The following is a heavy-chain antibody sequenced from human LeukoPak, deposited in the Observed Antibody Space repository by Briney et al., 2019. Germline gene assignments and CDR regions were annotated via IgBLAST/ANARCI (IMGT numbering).Heavy chain of an antibody. CDR1: GFTFRTYS. CDR3: AREFGHNRWYFDY. CDR2: VSADGRTQ. D-gene: IGHD5-24*01. V-gene: IGHV3-30*03. Sequence: GRSLRLSCAASGFTFRTYSIHWVRQAPGKGLEWVTVVSADGRTQLYSDSVKGRFTVSRDDSLNTLHLQMNSLKTEDTAVYYCAREFGHNRWYFDYWGQGALVTVSS. J-gene: IGHJ4*02.